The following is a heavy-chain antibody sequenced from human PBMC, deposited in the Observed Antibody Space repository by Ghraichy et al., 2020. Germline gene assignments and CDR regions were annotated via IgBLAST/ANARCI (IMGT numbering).Heavy chain of an antibody. V-gene: IGHV4-59*08. CDR2: IYYSGST. Sequence: SETLSLTCTVSGGSISSYYWSWIRQPPGKGLEWIGYIYYSGSTNYNPSLKSRVTISVDTSKNQFSLKLSSVTAADTAVYYCASAMVRGVIRYWGQGTLVTVSS. D-gene: IGHD3-10*01. CDR3: ASAMVRGVIRY. CDR1: GGSISSYY. J-gene: IGHJ4*02.